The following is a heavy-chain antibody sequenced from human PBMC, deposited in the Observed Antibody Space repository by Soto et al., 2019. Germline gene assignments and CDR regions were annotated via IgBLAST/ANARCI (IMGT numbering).Heavy chain of an antibody. Sequence: EVQLVESGGGLVQPGRSLRLSCAASGFNFEDYAMNWVRQAPGKGLEWVSGIRWDSGSIGYADSVKGRFTISRDNAKNSLYLQMNSLRAEDTALYYCAKSSYDFWSGLDNWGQGSLVTASS. V-gene: IGHV3-9*01. CDR1: GFNFEDYA. CDR2: IRWDSGSI. J-gene: IGHJ4*02. D-gene: IGHD3-3*01. CDR3: AKSSYDFWSGLDN.